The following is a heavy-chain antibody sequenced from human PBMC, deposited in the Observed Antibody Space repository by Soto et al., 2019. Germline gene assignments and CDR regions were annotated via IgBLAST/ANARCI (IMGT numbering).Heavy chain of an antibody. D-gene: IGHD6-6*01. CDR1: GYTFRTYP. CDR3: AGMYSSSLIY. V-gene: IGHV1-3*01. CDR2: INAGNGDT. Sequence: GSVKVSCKASGYTFRTYPLNWVRQAPGQRLEWMGWINAGNGDTQYSQTFQGRVTITRDTSATTSYMELSSLSSDDTAVYYCAGMYSSSLIYWGQGTLVTVSS. J-gene: IGHJ4*02.